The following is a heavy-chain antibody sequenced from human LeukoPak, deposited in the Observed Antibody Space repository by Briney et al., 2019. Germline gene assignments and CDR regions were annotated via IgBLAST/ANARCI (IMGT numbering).Heavy chain of an antibody. D-gene: IGHD6-13*01. CDR1: GFTFSDYY. CDR2: ISSSGSTI. CDR3: AKDWKSSGYSSSWSAFGY. Sequence: GGSLRLSCAASGFTFSDYYMSWIRQAPGKGLEWVSYISSSGSTIYYADSVKGRFTISRDNSKNTLYLQMNSLRAEDTAVYYCAKDWKSSGYSSSWSAFGYWGQGTMVTVSS. V-gene: IGHV3-11*04. J-gene: IGHJ3*01.